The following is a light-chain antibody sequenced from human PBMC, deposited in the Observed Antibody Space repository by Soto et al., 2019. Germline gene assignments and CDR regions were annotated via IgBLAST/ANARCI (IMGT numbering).Light chain of an antibody. J-gene: IGKJ1*01. Sequence: DIQMTQSPSTLSGSVGDRVTITCRASQTISSWLAWYQQKPGKAPKLLIYKASTLKSGVPSRFSGSGSGTEFTLTISSLQPEDFATYYCQHSYNTPTWTFGQGTKVDIK. CDR3: QHSYNTPTWT. CDR2: KAS. V-gene: IGKV1-5*03. CDR1: QTISSW.